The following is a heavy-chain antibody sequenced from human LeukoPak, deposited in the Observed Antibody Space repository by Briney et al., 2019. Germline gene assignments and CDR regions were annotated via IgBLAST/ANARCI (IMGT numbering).Heavy chain of an antibody. V-gene: IGHV4-61*02. Sequence: SQTLSLTCTVSGGSISSGSYYWSWIRQPAGKGLEWIGRIYTSGSTNYNPTLKSRVTISVDTSKNQFSLKLSSVTAADTAVYYCARDRIDYDFWSGYAYNWFDPWGQGTLVTVSS. CDR1: GGSISSGSYY. CDR3: ARDRIDYDFWSGYAYNWFDP. CDR2: IYTSGST. D-gene: IGHD3-3*01. J-gene: IGHJ5*02.